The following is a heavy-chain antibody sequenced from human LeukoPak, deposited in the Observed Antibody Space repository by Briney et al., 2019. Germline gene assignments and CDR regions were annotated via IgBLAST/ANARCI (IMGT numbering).Heavy chain of an antibody. CDR1: GFTFSSYS. V-gene: IGHV3-21*01. Sequence: GGSLGLSCAASGFTFSSYSINWVRQAPGKGLEWVSCVSSTSSFIYYADSVKGRFTISRDNSKNTLYLQMNSLRAEDTAVYYRAKDKDTATFDYWGQGTLVTVSS. CDR2: VSSTSSFI. J-gene: IGHJ4*02. D-gene: IGHD5-18*01. CDR3: AKDKDTATFDY.